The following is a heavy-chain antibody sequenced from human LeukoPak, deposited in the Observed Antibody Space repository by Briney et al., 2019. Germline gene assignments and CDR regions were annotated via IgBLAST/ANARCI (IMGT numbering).Heavy chain of an antibody. CDR3: ARDKVTMVRGVISFGFDY. D-gene: IGHD3-10*01. CDR2: ISYDGSNK. Sequence: GGSLRLSCAASGFTFSSYAMHWVRQAPGKGREWVAVISYDGSNKYYADSVKGRFTISRDNSKNTLYLQMSSLRAEDTAVYYCARDKVTMVRGVISFGFDYWGQGTLVTVSS. CDR1: GFTFSSYA. V-gene: IGHV3-30-3*01. J-gene: IGHJ4*02.